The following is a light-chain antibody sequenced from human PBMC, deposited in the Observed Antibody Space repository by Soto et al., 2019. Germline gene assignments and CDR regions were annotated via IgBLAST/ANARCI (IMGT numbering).Light chain of an antibody. V-gene: IGKV3-20*01. CDR3: QQYGSSGT. CDR2: GAS. J-gene: IGKJ1*01. Sequence: EILLTQSPATLSVSPGETATLSCRASQNVLSDLAWYQQKPGQAPRLLIYGASNRATGIPDRFSGSGSGTDFTLTISRLEPEDFAVYYCQQYGSSGTFGQGTKVDIK. CDR1: QNVLSD.